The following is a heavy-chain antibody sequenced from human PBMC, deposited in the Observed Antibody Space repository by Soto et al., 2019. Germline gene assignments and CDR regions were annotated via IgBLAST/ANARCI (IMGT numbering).Heavy chain of an antibody. CDR3: ARTGRDDFWSGSTHLYYFDD. Sequence: GESLKISCKGSGYSFTSYWIGWVRQMPGKGLEWMGIIYPGDSDTRYSPSFQGQVTISADKSISTAYLQWSSLKASDTAMYYCARTGRDDFWSGSTHLYYFDDWGQGTLVTVSS. CDR1: GYSFTSYW. D-gene: IGHD3-3*01. V-gene: IGHV5-51*01. CDR2: IYPGDSDT. J-gene: IGHJ4*02.